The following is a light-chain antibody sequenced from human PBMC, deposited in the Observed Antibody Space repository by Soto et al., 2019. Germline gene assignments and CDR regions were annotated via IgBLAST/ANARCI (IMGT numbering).Light chain of an antibody. Sequence: DIQITQSPSTLSASVGDRVIITCRARQNINNWLAWYQHKPGKVPKVLISRASNLASGVPSRFSGRGSGTEFTLTISRLHPDDFANYYCQQNNYYFGQGTRLESK. CDR1: QNINNW. V-gene: IGKV1-5*01. CDR2: RAS. J-gene: IGKJ2*01. CDR3: QQNNYY.